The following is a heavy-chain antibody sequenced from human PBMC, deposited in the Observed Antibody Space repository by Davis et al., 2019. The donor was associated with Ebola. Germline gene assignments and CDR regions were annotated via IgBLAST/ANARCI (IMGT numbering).Heavy chain of an antibody. CDR3: ARGNLPDYGGHSDS. Sequence: SETLSLTCAVYGGTFSDYYWSWIRQPPGKGLEWIGEVDHSGSTNYNPSFKSRVIVSEDASKNQFSLKLTSVTAADTAVYYCARGNLPDYGGHSDSWGQGSLVTVSS. CDR1: GGTFSDYY. J-gene: IGHJ5*01. CDR2: VDHSGST. V-gene: IGHV4-34*01. D-gene: IGHD4-23*01.